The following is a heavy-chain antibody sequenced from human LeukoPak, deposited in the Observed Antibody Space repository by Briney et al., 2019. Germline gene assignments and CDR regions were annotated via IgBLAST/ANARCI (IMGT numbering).Heavy chain of an antibody. J-gene: IGHJ6*02. CDR2: ISSSSSTI. Sequence: GGSLRLSCAASGFTFSGYSMNWVRQAPGKGLEWVSYISSSSSTIYYADSVKGRFTISRDNAKNSLYLQMNSLRDEDTAVYYCASRLRYFDWSRNTEYYGMDVWGQGTTVTVSS. CDR1: GFTFSGYS. D-gene: IGHD3-9*01. V-gene: IGHV3-48*02. CDR3: ASRLRYFDWSRNTEYYGMDV.